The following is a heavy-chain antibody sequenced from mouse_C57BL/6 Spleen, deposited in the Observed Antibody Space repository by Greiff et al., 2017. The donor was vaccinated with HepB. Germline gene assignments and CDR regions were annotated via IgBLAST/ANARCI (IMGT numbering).Heavy chain of an antibody. J-gene: IGHJ3*01. CDR1: GYTFTSYW. V-gene: IGHV1-50*01. CDR3: ANYDGRFAY. D-gene: IGHD2-4*01. CDR2: IDPSDSYT. Sequence: QVQLQQPGAELVKPGASVKLSCKASGYTFTSYWMQWVKQRPGQGLEWIGEIDPSDSYTNYNQKFKGKATLTVDTSSSTAYMQLSSLTSEDSAVYYCANYDGRFAYWGQGTLVTVSA.